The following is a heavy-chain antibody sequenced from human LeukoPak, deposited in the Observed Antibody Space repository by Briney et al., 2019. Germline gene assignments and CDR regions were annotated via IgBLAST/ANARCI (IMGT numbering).Heavy chain of an antibody. CDR2: IYYSGST. V-gene: IGHV4-39*07. CDR3: ARGGAAFDY. Sequence: PSETLSLTCTVSGGSISSSSYYWGWIRQPPGKGLEWIGSIYYSGSTNYNPSLKSRVTISIDTSKNQFSLKLSSVTAADTAVYYCARGGAAFDYWGRGTLVTVSS. D-gene: IGHD2-15*01. CDR1: GGSISSSSYY. J-gene: IGHJ4*02.